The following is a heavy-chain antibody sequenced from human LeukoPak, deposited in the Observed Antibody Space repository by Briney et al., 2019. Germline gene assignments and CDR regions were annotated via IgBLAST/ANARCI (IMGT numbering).Heavy chain of an antibody. CDR3: TGITLAV. V-gene: IGHV3-73*01. CDR2: IRSKDENYAT. CDR1: GLSFSGSS. D-gene: IGHD6-19*01. J-gene: IGHJ4*02. Sequence: GGSLRLSCAASGLSFSGSSVHWVRQASGKGLEWVGRIRSKDENYATEYAASVKGRFTISRDDSKNTAYLQMNSLKTEDTAVYYCTGITLAVWGQGTLVTVSS.